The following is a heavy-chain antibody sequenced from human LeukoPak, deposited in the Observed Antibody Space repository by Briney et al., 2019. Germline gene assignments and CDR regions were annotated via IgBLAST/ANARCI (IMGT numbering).Heavy chain of an antibody. J-gene: IGHJ3*02. Sequence: QTGGSLRLSCAASGFTFSSYSMTWVRQAPGKGLEWVSYISSSSSTIYYADSVKGRFTISRDNAKNSLYLQMNSLRAEDTALYYCAKLGRNYYDSSGYYYAFDIWGQGTMVTVSS. CDR2: ISSSSSTI. V-gene: IGHV3-48*01. CDR3: AKLGRNYYDSSGYYYAFDI. D-gene: IGHD3-22*01. CDR1: GFTFSSYS.